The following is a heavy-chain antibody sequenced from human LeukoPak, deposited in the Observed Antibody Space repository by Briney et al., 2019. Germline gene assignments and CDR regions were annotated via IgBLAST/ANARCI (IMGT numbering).Heavy chain of an antibody. D-gene: IGHD2-21*02. Sequence: SETLSLTCTVSGGSLSSYYWSWIRPPPGKGLEWIGHIYYSGSTSYNPSLKSRVTIPVDTSKTQYSLKLSSVTAADTAVYYCARDRYCGGDCTPGALDIWGQGTMVTVSS. CDR3: ARDRYCGGDCTPGALDI. CDR2: IYYSGST. CDR1: GGSLSSYY. V-gene: IGHV4-59*01. J-gene: IGHJ3*02.